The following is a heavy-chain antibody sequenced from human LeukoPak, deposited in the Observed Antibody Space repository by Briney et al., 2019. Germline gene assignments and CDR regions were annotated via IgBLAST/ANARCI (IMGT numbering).Heavy chain of an antibody. CDR1: GFTFSSYS. CDR3: ARAPPAPPEGRVVPAATGAFDI. D-gene: IGHD2-2*01. Sequence: PGGSLRLSCAASGFTFSSYSMNWVRQAPGKGLEWVSSISSSSSYIYYADSVKGRFTISRDNAKNSLYLQMNSLRAEDTAVYYCARAPPAPPEGRVVPAATGAFDIWGQGTMVTVSS. V-gene: IGHV3-21*01. J-gene: IGHJ3*02. CDR2: ISSSSSYI.